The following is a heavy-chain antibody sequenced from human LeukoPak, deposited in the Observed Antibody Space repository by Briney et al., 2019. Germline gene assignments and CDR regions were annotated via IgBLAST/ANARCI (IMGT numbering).Heavy chain of an antibody. J-gene: IGHJ4*02. CDR1: GGSISGYY. D-gene: IGHD2-2*01. V-gene: IGHV4-59*01. CDR3: ARGGAGYADY. Sequence: XTLXLTCTVSGGSISGYYWSWIRQPPGKGLEWIGNIIYSGSTNYNPSLKSRVTISVDTSKNQFSLKLSSVTAADTAEYYCARGGAGYADYWGQGTLVTVSS. CDR2: IIYSGST.